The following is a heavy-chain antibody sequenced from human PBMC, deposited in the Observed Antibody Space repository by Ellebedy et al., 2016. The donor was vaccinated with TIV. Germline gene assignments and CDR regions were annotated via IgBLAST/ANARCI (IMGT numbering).Heavy chain of an antibody. CDR3: ARDQYSSGWQPFHYYYYDMDV. J-gene: IGHJ6*02. V-gene: IGHV1-18*04. CDR1: GYSFTGHY. CDR2: ISAYNGNT. D-gene: IGHD6-19*01. Sequence: AASVKVSCKASGYSFTGHYMHWVRQAPGQGLEWMGWISAYNGNTNYAQKLQGRVTMTTDTSTSTAYMELRTLRYDDTAVYYCARDQYSSGWQPFHYYYYDMDVWGQGTTVTVSS.